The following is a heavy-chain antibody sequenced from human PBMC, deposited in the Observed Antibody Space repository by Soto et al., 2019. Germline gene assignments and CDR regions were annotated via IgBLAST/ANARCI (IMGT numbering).Heavy chain of an antibody. CDR3: ARDQRFLEWLYFDY. Sequence: SETLSLTCTVSGGSISSYYWSWIRQPPGKGLEWIGYIYYSGSTNYNPSLKSRVTISVDTSKNQFSLKLSSVTAADTAVYYCARDQRFLEWLYFDYWGQGTLVTVST. J-gene: IGHJ4*02. CDR1: GGSISSYY. CDR2: IYYSGST. D-gene: IGHD3-3*01. V-gene: IGHV4-59*01.